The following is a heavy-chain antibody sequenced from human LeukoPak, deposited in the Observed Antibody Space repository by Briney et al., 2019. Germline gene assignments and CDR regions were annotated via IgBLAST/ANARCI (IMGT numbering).Heavy chain of an antibody. CDR1: GYSFTTYW. CDR3: ARQFRDSGCYYSYYFDY. J-gene: IGHJ4*02. D-gene: IGHD3-22*01. Sequence: GESLKISCKGSGYSFTTYWIGWVRQMPGRGLEWMGIIYPGDSDTRYSPSFQGQVTISADKSISTAYLQWSSLKASDTAIYYCARQFRDSGCYYSYYFDYWGQGTLVTVSS. CDR2: IYPGDSDT. V-gene: IGHV5-51*01.